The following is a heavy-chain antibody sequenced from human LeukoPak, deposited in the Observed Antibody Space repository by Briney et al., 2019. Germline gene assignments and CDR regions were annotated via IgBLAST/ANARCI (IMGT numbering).Heavy chain of an antibody. CDR2: ISSSGGIV. CDR3: AKPYNPGSGSYDY. Sequence: GGSLRLSCAASGFTFSSYDMSWLRQAPGKGLEWLSVISSSGGIVYYADSVRGRFTISRDNSKNTLYLQMNSLRAEDTAVYYCAKPYNPGSGSYDYWGQGTLVTVSS. D-gene: IGHD3-10*01. J-gene: IGHJ4*02. CDR1: GFTFSSYD. V-gene: IGHV3-23*01.